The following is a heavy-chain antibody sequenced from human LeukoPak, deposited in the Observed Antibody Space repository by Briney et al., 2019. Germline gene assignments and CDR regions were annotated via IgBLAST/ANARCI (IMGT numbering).Heavy chain of an antibody. D-gene: IGHD6-6*01. CDR2: IVVGSGNT. J-gene: IGHJ4*02. CDR1: GFTFTSSA. CDR3: AADPGFWQLVGYFDY. V-gene: IGHV1-58*01. Sequence: SVKVSCKASGFTFTSSAVQWVRQARGQRLEWIGWIVVGSGNTNYAQKFQERVTITRDMSTSTAYMELSSLRSEDTAVYYCAADPGFWQLVGYFDYWGQGTLVTVSS.